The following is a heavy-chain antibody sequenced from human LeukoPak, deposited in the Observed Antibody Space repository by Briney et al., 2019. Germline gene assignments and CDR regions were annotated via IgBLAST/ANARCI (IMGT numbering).Heavy chain of an antibody. CDR3: AYWAGTVAAFNGPFDY. CDR1: GFTFSSYS. Sequence: HPGGSLRLSCAASGFTFSSYSMNWVRQAPGKGLEWISYISISRGTVYYADSVKGRFTISRDNTKNSAYLQMNSLRVEDTAVYYCAYWAGTVAAFNGPFDYWGRGTRVTVSS. V-gene: IGHV3-48*04. J-gene: IGHJ4*02. CDR2: ISISRGTV. D-gene: IGHD2-15*01.